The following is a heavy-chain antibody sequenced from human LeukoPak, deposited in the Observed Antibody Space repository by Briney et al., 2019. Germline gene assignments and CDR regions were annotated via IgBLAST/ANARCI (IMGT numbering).Heavy chain of an antibody. CDR2: IYHSGST. Sequence: PSETLSLTCTVSGYSISSGYYWGWIRQPPGKGLEWIGSIYHSGSTYYNPSLKSRVTISVDTSKNQFSLKLSSVTAADTAVYYCARDYEYSSSFDAFDIWGQGTMVTVSS. CDR1: GYSISSGYY. CDR3: ARDYEYSSSFDAFDI. D-gene: IGHD6-6*01. J-gene: IGHJ3*02. V-gene: IGHV4-38-2*02.